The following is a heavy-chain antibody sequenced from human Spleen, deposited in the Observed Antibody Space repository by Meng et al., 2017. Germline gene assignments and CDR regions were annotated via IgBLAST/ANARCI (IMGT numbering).Heavy chain of an antibody. J-gene: IGHJ4*02. CDR1: VYTCNSYD. V-gene: IGHV1-8*03. D-gene: IGHD1-26*01. Sequence: ASVKVSCKASVYTCNSYDINWVRQASGHGLEWMGWMNPNSGNTGYAQKFQGRVTITMNTSISTAYMELSSLRSEDTDVYYCARALRGSFVDYWDQGTQVTVSS. CDR2: MNPNSGNT. CDR3: ARALRGSFVDY.